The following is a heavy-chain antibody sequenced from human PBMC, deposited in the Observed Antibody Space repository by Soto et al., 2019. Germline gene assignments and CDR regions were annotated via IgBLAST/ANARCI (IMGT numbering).Heavy chain of an antibody. CDR1: GGSFSGYY. D-gene: IGHD5-12*01. V-gene: IGHV4-34*01. CDR3: AAMDIVATIGG. Sequence: QVQLQQWGAGLLKPSETLSLTCAVYGGSFSGYYWSWIRQPPGKGLEWIGEINHSGSTNYNPSLKSRVTRSVDTSKNQFSLKLSSVTAADTAVYYCAAMDIVATIGGWGQGTLVTVSS. CDR2: INHSGST. J-gene: IGHJ4*02.